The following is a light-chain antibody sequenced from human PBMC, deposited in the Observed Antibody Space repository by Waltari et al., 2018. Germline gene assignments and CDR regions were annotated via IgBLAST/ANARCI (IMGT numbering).Light chain of an antibody. Sequence: QPVLTQPPSASGTPGQRVTISCPGSSSNIGINSISWSQHPPGPAPKLLIYRNNPRPSGVPDRFSGYKSGTSASLAISGLQSEDEADYYCSTWDDSLGGPVFGGGTKLTVL. CDR3: STWDDSLGGPV. CDR2: RNN. CDR1: SSNIGINS. V-gene: IGLV1-47*01. J-gene: IGLJ3*02.